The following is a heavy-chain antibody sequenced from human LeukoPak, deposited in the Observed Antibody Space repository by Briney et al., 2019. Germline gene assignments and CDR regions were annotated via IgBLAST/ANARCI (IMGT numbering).Heavy chain of an antibody. CDR1: GFTFSSYA. V-gene: IGHV3-23*01. CDR3: AKDRRVWSH. D-gene: IGHD1-1*01. J-gene: IGHJ4*02. CDR2: ISGSGGST. Sequence: GGSLRLSCAASGFTFSSYAMSWVRQAPGKGLEWVSAISGSGGSTYYADSVKGRFTISRDNSNNTLYLQMTSLRAEDTAVHSCAKDRRVWSHWGQGTLVTVSS.